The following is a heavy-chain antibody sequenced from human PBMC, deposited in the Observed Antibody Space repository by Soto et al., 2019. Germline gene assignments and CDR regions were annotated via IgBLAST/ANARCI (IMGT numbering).Heavy chain of an antibody. D-gene: IGHD2-21*02. CDR3: AKRGYCGGDCHFDY. Sequence: EVQLLESGGGLVQPGGSVRLSCSASGFTFSSYAMCWVRQAPGKGLEWVSAVSGGGGSTYYPDSVKGRFTISRDNSKNTLYLQMNSLRAEDTAVYYCAKRGYCGGDCHFDYWGQGTLVIVSS. V-gene: IGHV3-23*01. CDR2: VSGGGGST. J-gene: IGHJ4*02. CDR1: GFTFSSYA.